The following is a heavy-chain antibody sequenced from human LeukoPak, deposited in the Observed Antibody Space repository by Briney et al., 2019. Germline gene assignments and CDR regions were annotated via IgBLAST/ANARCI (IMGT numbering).Heavy chain of an antibody. J-gene: IGHJ4*02. CDR1: GGSISSYY. D-gene: IGHD6-19*01. Sequence: KASETLSLTCTVSGGSISSYYWSWIRQTPGKGLEWIGYIYYSGTTNYNPSLRSRVAISLDTSKNQFSLKLSSVTAADTAVYYCARGEPAFSSGWYTYYFDYWGQGTLVTVSS. CDR3: ARGEPAFSSGWYTYYFDY. CDR2: IYYSGTT. V-gene: IGHV4-59*01.